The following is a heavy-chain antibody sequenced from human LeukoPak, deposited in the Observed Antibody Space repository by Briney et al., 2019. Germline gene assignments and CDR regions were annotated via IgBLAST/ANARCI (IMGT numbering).Heavy chain of an antibody. V-gene: IGHV3-48*04. CDR1: GFTFSSYN. J-gene: IGHJ6*03. CDR2: ISSSSSTI. CDR3: ARALDYYMDV. Sequence: GGSLRLSCAASGFTFSSYNMNWVRQAPGKGLEWVSYISSSSSTIYYADSVKGRFTISRDNAKNSLYLQMNSLRAEDTAVYYCARALDYYMDVWGKGTTVTVSS.